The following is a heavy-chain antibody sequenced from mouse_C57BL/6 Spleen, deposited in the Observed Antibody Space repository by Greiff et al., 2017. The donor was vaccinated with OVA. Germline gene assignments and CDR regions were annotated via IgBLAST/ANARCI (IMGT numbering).Heavy chain of an antibody. CDR3: TRDYGSSSYAMDY. CDR1: GYTFTDYE. Sequence: QVQLQQSGAELVRPGASVTLSCKASGYTFTDYEMHWVKQTPVHGLEWIGAIDPETGGTAYNQKFKGKAILTADKSSSTAYMELRSLTSEDSAVYYGTRDYGSSSYAMDYWGQGTSVTVSS. V-gene: IGHV1-15*01. CDR2: IDPETGGT. J-gene: IGHJ4*01. D-gene: IGHD1-1*01.